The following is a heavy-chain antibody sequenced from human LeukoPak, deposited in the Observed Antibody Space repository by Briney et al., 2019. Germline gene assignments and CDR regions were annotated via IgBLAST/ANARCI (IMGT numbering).Heavy chain of an antibody. V-gene: IGHV4-61*02. Sequence: SETLSLTCTVSGGSISSGSYYRSWIRQPAGKGLEWIGRIYTSGSTNYNPSLKSRVTISVDTSKNQFSLKLSSVTAADTAVYYCARASCSSTSCYYYGMEVWGQGTTVTGSS. CDR2: IYTSGST. D-gene: IGHD2-2*01. J-gene: IGHJ6*02. CDR1: GGSISSGSYY. CDR3: ARASCSSTSCYYYGMEV.